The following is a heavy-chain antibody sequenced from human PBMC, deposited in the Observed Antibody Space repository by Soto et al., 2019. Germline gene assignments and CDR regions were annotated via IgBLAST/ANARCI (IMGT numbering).Heavy chain of an antibody. CDR3: ARDPVIAARLKRPGFDY. CDR2: ISAYNGNT. V-gene: IGHV1-18*01. D-gene: IGHD6-6*01. CDR1: GYTFTSYG. Sequence: HVQLVQSGAEVKKPGASVKVSCKASGYTFTSYGISWVRQAPGQGLEWMGWISAYNGNTNYAQKLQGRVTMTTDTSTSTAYMELRSLRSDDTAVYYCARDPVIAARLKRPGFDYWGQGTLVTVSS. J-gene: IGHJ4*02.